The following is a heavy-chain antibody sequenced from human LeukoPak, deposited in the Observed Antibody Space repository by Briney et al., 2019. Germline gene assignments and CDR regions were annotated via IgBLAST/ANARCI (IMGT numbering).Heavy chain of an antibody. Sequence: GQSLRLACAASGFTCSSYWMSWVRQAAGKGLEWVANIKQEGSEKYYVDSVKGRFTISRGNAKNSLYLQINSLRAEDTAVYYCARDRSVWGSYRHRYFDYWGQGTLVTVSS. CDR3: ARDRSVWGSYRHRYFDY. CDR1: GFTCSSYW. J-gene: IGHJ4*02. CDR2: IKQEGSEK. D-gene: IGHD3-16*02. V-gene: IGHV3-7*01.